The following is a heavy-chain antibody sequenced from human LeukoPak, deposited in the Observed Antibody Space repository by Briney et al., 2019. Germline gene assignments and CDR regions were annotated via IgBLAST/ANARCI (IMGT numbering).Heavy chain of an antibody. CDR2: INTNTGNP. CDR1: GYTFTSYV. J-gene: IGHJ4*02. D-gene: IGHD3-22*01. V-gene: IGHV7-4-1*02. CDR3: ARLHYDSSGFSLLDY. Sequence: ASVKVSCKASGYTFTSYVMNWVRQAPGQGLERMGWINTNTGNPTYAQGFTGRFVFSSDTSVTTAYLQISSLKAEDTAVYFCARLHYDSSGFSLLDYWGQGTLVTVSS.